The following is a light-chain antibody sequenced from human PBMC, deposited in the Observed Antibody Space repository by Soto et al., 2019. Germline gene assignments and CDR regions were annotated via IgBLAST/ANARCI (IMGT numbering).Light chain of an antibody. CDR2: GAS. Sequence: EIVMAQSPSTLSLSPLERSTLSCRASQSVSSNLAWFQQKPGQAPRLLIYGASTRDTGIPARFSGSGSGTEFTLTISSLQSEDFAVYHCQQYNKWPPTFGQGTKVDIK. CDR3: QQYNKWPPT. J-gene: IGKJ1*01. CDR1: QSVSSN. V-gene: IGKV3-15*01.